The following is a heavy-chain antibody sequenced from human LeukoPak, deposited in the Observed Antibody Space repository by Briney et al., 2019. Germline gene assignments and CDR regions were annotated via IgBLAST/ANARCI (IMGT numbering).Heavy chain of an antibody. CDR2: IYYSGST. D-gene: IGHD3-10*01. J-gene: IGHJ6*02. CDR1: GGSISSGDYY. CDR3: ARVEGSGSYYIGGGV. Sequence: SETLSLTCTVSGGSISSGDYYWSWIRQPPGKGLEWIGYIYYSGSTYYNPSLKSRVTISVDTSKNQFSLKLSSVTAADTAVYYCARVEGSGSYYIGGGVWGQGTTVTVSS. V-gene: IGHV4-30-4*01.